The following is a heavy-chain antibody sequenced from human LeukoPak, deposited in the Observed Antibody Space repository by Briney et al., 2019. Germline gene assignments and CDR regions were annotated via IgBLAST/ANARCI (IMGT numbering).Heavy chain of an antibody. CDR2: VYYDGST. J-gene: IGHJ4*02. D-gene: IGHD1-26*01. V-gene: IGHV4-39*01. Sequence: PPETLSLTCTVSRGSINSRSDYWWAWIRQPPGKWLEWIGSVYYDGSTYYKPSHKSRLTISVDMSKDQFSLNLTSVTAADTAVYFCARQRAGGTWAFEHWGQGTLLTVSS. CDR1: RGSINSRSDYW. CDR3: ARQRAGGTWAFEH.